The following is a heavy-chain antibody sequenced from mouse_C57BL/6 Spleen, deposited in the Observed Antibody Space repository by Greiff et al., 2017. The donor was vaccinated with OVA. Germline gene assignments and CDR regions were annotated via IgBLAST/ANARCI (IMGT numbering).Heavy chain of an antibody. V-gene: IGHV1-15*01. J-gene: IGHJ3*01. Sequence: VQLQQSGAELVRPGASVTLSCKASGYTFTDYEMHWVKQTPVHGLEWIGAIDPETGGTAYNQKFKGKAILTADKSSSTACMELRSLTSEDSAVYYCTRGGCYFPFAYWGQGTLVTVSA. D-gene: IGHD2-12*01. CDR2: IDPETGGT. CDR3: TRGGCYFPFAY. CDR1: GYTFTDYE.